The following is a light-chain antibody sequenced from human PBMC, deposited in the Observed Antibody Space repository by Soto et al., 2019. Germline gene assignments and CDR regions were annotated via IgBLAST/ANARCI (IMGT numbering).Light chain of an antibody. CDR3: SSHSSSSTLVV. J-gene: IGLJ2*01. CDR2: DVN. V-gene: IGLV2-14*03. CDR1: SSDVGGYNY. Sequence: QSVLTQPASMSGSPGQSITISCTGTSSDVGGYNYVSWYRQHPGKAPKLMIYDVNNRPSGVSNRFSGSKSGNTASLTIPRFQAEDEADYYCSSHSSSSTLVVFGGGTKLTVL.